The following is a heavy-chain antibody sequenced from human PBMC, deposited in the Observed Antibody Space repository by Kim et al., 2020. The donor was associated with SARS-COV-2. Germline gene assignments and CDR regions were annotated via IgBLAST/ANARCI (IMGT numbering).Heavy chain of an antibody. Sequence: DSLKGRSTIYRDNAASSLYLQMSNLRAEDTAVYYCARVLYGAGSHYYFDPWGQGTLVTVSS. J-gene: IGHJ4*02. V-gene: IGHV3-11*01. CDR3: ARVLYGAGSHYYFDP. D-gene: IGHD3-10*01.